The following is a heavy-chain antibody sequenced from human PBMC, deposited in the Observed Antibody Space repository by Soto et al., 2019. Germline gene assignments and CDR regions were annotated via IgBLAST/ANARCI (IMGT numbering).Heavy chain of an antibody. D-gene: IGHD6-13*01. CDR1: GLSLSTTGVG. CDR2: IYWDDDK. J-gene: IGHJ4*02. V-gene: IGHV2-5*02. Sequence: QITLKESGPTLVKPTQTVTLTCTFSGLSLSTTGVGVGWIRQPPGKALEWPALIYWDDDKHFSPSLKTRLTITKDTSKSQVVLTMTNMDPVGTATYYCAHKVPAAAAGTFADWGPGTLVTVSS. CDR3: AHKVPAAAAGTFAD.